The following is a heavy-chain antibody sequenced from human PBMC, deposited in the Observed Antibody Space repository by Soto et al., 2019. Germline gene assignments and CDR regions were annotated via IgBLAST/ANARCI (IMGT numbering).Heavy chain of an antibody. CDR2: ISAYNGNT. J-gene: IGHJ4*02. CDR1: GYTFTSYG. CDR3: XXEPNYFDY. V-gene: IGHV1-18*01. Sequence: QVQLVQSGAEVKKPGASVKVSCKASGYTFTSYGISWVRQAPGQGLEWMGWISAYNGNTNYAQKLQGRVTMTTDTSTSTAYMELRSLRSDDTXXXXXXXEPNYFDYWGQGTLVTVSS.